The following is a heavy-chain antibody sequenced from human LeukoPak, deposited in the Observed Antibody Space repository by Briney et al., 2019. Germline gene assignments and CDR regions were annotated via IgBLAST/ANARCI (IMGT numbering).Heavy chain of an antibody. J-gene: IGHJ6*02. V-gene: IGHV1-2*02. Sequence: ASVKVSCKASGYTFTGYYMHWVRQAPGQGLEWMGWINPNSGGTNYAQKFQGRVTMTRDTSISTAYMELSRLRSDDTAVYYCARDRSGILDADYYGMDVWGQGTTVTVSS. CDR1: GYTFTGYY. CDR3: ARDRSGILDADYYGMDV. D-gene: IGHD1-1*01. CDR2: INPNSGGT.